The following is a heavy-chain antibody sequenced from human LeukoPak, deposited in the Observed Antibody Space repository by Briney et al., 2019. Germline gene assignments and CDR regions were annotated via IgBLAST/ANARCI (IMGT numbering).Heavy chain of an antibody. CDR1: GGSISSGSYY. CDR2: IYTSGST. Sequence: SQTLSLTCTVSGGSISSGSYYWSWIRQPAGKGLEWIGRIYTSGSTNYNPSLKSRVTISVDTSKNQFSLKLSSVTAADTAVYYCASQISHYDFWSGSPSYYYYYMDVWGKGTTVTVSS. J-gene: IGHJ6*03. V-gene: IGHV4-61*02. CDR3: ASQISHYDFWSGSPSYYYYYMDV. D-gene: IGHD3-3*01.